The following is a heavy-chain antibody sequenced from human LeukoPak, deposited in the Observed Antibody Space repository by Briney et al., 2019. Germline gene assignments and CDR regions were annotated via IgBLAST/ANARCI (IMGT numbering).Heavy chain of an antibody. CDR1: LDSIRRYY. Sequence: SETLSLTRAVSLDSIRRYYGSWIPPPAGEGREWIWRIYTSGSTNSKPSLKSRVTMSADTSKTQSSLKLSSGTAADTAVYICPRSAFLVTAPGLYYFDYWGQGTLVAVSS. V-gene: IGHV4-4*07. J-gene: IGHJ4*02. D-gene: IGHD6-13*01. CDR3: PRSAFLVTAPGLYYFDY. CDR2: IYTSGST.